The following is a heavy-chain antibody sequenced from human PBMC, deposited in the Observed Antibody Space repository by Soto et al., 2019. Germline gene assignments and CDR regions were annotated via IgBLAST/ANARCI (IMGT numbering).Heavy chain of an antibody. V-gene: IGHV1-8*01. D-gene: IGHD1-26*01. CDR3: AREKGGGSYLDY. CDR1: GYTFTSYD. J-gene: IGHJ4*02. Sequence: ASVKASCKSSGYTFTSYDINWVRQATGQGLEWMGWMNPNSGNTGYAQKFQGRVTMTRNTSISTAYMELSSLRSEDTAVYYCAREKGGGSYLDYWGQGTLVTVSS. CDR2: MNPNSGNT.